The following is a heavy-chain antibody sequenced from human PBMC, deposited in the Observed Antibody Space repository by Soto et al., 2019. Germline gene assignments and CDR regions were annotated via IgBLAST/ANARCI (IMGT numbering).Heavy chain of an antibody. Sequence: PSETLSLTCAVSGGSISSGGYSWSWIRQPPGKGLEWIGYIYHSGSTYYNPSLKSRVTISVDRSKNQFSLKLSSVTAAATAVYYCARGQGGYSYGAELDYWGQGTLVTVSS. D-gene: IGHD5-18*01. CDR3: ARGQGGYSYGAELDY. CDR2: IYHSGST. V-gene: IGHV4-30-2*01. J-gene: IGHJ4*02. CDR1: GGSISSGGYS.